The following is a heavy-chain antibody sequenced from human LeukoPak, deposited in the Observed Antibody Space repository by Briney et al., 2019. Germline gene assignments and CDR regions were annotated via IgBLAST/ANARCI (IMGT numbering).Heavy chain of an antibody. V-gene: IGHV1-18*01. CDR2: ISAYNGNT. Sequence: SVKVSCKASGYTFTSYGISWVRQAPGQGLEWMGWISAYNGNTNYAQKLQGRVTMTTDTSTSTAYMELRSLRSDDTAVYYCARDGRLGYYYYYMDVWGKGTTVTVSS. D-gene: IGHD6-25*01. J-gene: IGHJ6*03. CDR3: ARDGRLGYYYYYMDV. CDR1: GYTFTSYG.